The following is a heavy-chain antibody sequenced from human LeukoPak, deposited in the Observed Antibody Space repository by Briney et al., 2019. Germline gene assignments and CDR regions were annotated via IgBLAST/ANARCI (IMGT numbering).Heavy chain of an antibody. V-gene: IGHV3-9*03. J-gene: IGHJ4*02. D-gene: IGHD3-10*01. CDR1: GFTFDDYA. CDR3: AKEGEGFDY. Sequence: GGSLRLSCAASGFTFDDYAMHWVRQAPGKGLEWVSGISWNSGSIGYADSVKGRFTISRDNAKNSLYLQMNSLRAEDMALYYCAKEGEGFDYWGQGTLGTVSS. CDR2: ISWNSGSI.